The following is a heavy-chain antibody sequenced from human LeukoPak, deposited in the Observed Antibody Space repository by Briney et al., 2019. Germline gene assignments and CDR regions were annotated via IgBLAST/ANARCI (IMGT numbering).Heavy chain of an antibody. CDR2: IYSSGST. Sequence: SETLSLTCTVSGGSISSGSYYWSWIRQPAGEGLEWIGRIYSSGSTNYNPSLKSRVTISVDTSKNQFSLKLSSVTAADTAVYYCARARGRGIAAAAMDVWGKGTTVTVSS. CDR3: ARARGRGIAAAAMDV. J-gene: IGHJ6*03. CDR1: GGSISSGSYY. D-gene: IGHD6-13*01. V-gene: IGHV4-61*02.